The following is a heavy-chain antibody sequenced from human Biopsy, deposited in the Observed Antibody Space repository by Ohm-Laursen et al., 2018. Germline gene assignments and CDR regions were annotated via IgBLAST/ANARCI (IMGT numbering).Heavy chain of an antibody. CDR3: ARVPAYPSIDGYYGLDL. CDR2: INPNSGNA. D-gene: IGHD3-9*01. V-gene: IGHV1-2*02. Sequence: ASVKVSCKASGYTLAGYYLHWVRQAPGHGLEWMGWINPNSGNANYAQSFQDRLTVTRDTSISTAYMELTSLTFDDTAIYYCARVPAYPSIDGYYGLDLWGQGTTVIVSS. J-gene: IGHJ6*02. CDR1: GYTLAGYY.